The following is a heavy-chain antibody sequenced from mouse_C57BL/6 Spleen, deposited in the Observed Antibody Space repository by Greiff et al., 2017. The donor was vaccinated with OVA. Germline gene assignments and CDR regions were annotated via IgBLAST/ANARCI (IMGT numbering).Heavy chain of an antibody. CDR1: GYTFTDYN. J-gene: IGHJ4*01. V-gene: IGHV1-22*01. CDR2: INPNNGGT. Sequence: VQLQQSGPELVKPGASVKMSCKASGYTFTDYNMHWVKQSHGKSLEWIGYINPNNGGTSYNQKFKGKATLTVDKSSSTAYMQLSSLTSEDSAVYYCARWGLRYYYAMDYWGQGTSVTVSS. CDR3: ARWGLRYYYAMDY. D-gene: IGHD2-4*01.